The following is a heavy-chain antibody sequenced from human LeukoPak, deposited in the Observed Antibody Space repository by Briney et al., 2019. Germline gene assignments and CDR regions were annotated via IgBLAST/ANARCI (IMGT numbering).Heavy chain of an antibody. V-gene: IGHV4-34*01. J-gene: IGHJ4*02. CDR1: GGSFSGYY. D-gene: IGHD1-7*01. CDR2: INHSGST. Sequence: SETLSLTCAVYGGSFSGYYWSWIRQPPGKGLEWIGEINHSGSTNYNPSLKSRVTISVDTSKNQFSLKLISVTAADTAVYYCAGMNYRGDYWGQGTLVTVSS. CDR3: AGMNYRGDY.